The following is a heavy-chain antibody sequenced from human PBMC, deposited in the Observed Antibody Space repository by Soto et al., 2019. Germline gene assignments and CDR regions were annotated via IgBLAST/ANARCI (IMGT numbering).Heavy chain of an antibody. CDR2: IIPIFGRA. CDR1: GGTFSSYA. Sequence: QVQLVQSGAEVKKPGSSVKVSCKASGGTFSSYAISWVRQAPGQGLEWMGGIIPIFGRANYAQKLQGRVTITADESTSKAYMELSSLRSEDTAVSYCARDPYSGSPLWGQGTLVTVSS. CDR3: ARDPYSGSPL. D-gene: IGHD1-26*01. V-gene: IGHV1-69*12. J-gene: IGHJ4*02.